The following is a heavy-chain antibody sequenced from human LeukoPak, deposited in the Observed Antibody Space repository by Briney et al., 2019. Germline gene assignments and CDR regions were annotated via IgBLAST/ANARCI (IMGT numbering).Heavy chain of an antibody. CDR3: ARVLYDFWSGYHYDY. CDR2: IIPIFGTA. D-gene: IGHD3-3*01. J-gene: IGHJ4*02. V-gene: IGHV1-69*06. CDR1: GGTFSSYA. Sequence: ASVKVSCKASGGTFSSYAISWVRQAPGQGLEWMGGIIPIFGTANYAQKFQGRVTITADKSTSTAYMELSSLRSEDTAVYYCARVLYDFWSGYHYDYWGQGTLVTVSS.